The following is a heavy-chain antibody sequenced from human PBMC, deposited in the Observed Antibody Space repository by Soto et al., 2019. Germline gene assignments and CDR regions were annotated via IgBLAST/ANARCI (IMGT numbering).Heavy chain of an antibody. CDR3: ARDVELPTATSDYFYYYMDV. Sequence: EVQLLESGGGLVQPGESLRLSCAASGFTFSSSAMSWVRQAPGKGLEWVSAISGSGGSTYSADSVKGRFTISRDNSKNTLNLQKNILRAKDTATNYCARDVELPTATSDYFYYYMDVWGKGTTVTVSS. J-gene: IGHJ6*03. CDR1: GFTFSSSA. CDR2: ISGSGGST. V-gene: IGHV3-23*01. D-gene: IGHD2-2*01.